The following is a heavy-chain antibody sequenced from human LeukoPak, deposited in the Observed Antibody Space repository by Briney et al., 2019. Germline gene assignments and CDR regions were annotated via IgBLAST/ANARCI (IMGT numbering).Heavy chain of an antibody. CDR3: AKDQSGGWAIDY. CDR2: IRYDGSNK. Sequence: EGSLRLSCAASGFTFSNYGMHWVRQAPGKGLEWVAFIRYDGSNKYYADSVKGRFTISRDNSKNTLYLQMNSLRAEDTAVYYCAKDQSGGWAIDYWGQGTLVTVSS. CDR1: GFTFSNYG. V-gene: IGHV3-30*02. D-gene: IGHD1-26*01. J-gene: IGHJ4*02.